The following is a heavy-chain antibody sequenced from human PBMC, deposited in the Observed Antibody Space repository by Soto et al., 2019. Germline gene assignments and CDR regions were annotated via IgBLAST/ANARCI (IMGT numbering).Heavy chain of an antibody. CDR2: IYPGDSDT. CDR3: ARYMWSYYDSSGYYSPPNHHTQNYYYYGMDV. Sequence: GESLKISCKGSGYSFTSYWIGWVRQMPGKGLEWMGIIYPGDSDTRYSPSFQGQVTISADKSISTAYLQWSSLKASDTAMYYCARYMWSYYDSSGYYSPPNHHTQNYYYYGMDVWGQGTTVTVSS. J-gene: IGHJ6*02. CDR1: GYSFTSYW. V-gene: IGHV5-51*01. D-gene: IGHD3-22*01.